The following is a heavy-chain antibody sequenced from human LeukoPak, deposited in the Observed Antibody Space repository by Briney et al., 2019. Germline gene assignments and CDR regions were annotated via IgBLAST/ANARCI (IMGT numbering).Heavy chain of an antibody. J-gene: IGHJ4*02. D-gene: IGHD2-21*02. CDR3: ATLYCGGDRYWGYFDY. V-gene: IGHV3-30-3*01. Sequence: PGRSLRLSCAASGFTFSSYAMHWVRQAPGKGLEWVAVISYDGSNKYYADSVKGRFTISRDNSKNTLYLQMNSLRAEDTAVYYCATLYCGGDRYWGYFDYWGQGTLVTVSS. CDR1: GFTFSSYA. CDR2: ISYDGSNK.